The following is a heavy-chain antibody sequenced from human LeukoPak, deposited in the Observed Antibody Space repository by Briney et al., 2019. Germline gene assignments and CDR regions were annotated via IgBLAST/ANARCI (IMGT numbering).Heavy chain of an antibody. CDR3: ARTPPRYGSGSQEGGY. Sequence: PSGTLSLTCAVSGGSISSSNWWSWVRQPPGKGLEWIGEIYHSGSTNYNPSLKSRVTISVDKSKNQFSLKLSSVTAADTAVYYCARTPPRYGSGSQEGGYWGQGTLVTVSS. D-gene: IGHD3-10*01. CDR2: IYHSGST. V-gene: IGHV4-4*02. CDR1: GGSISSSNW. J-gene: IGHJ4*02.